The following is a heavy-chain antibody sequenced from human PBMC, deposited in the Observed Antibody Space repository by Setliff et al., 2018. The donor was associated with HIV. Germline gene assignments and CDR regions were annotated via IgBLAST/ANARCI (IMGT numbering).Heavy chain of an antibody. D-gene: IGHD5-12*01. CDR1: GFTFGDYA. J-gene: IGHJ6*02. CDR3: IRGPWRTGMDV. CDR2: IRDKTSGGTA. V-gene: IGHV3-49*03. Sequence: SLRLSCTGTGFTFGDYATTWFRQAPGKGLEWVGFIRDKTSGGTAEYAASVKGRFTLSRDDSKSVAYLQMNSLKTDDTAVYYCIRGPWRTGMDVWGQGTTVTVSS.